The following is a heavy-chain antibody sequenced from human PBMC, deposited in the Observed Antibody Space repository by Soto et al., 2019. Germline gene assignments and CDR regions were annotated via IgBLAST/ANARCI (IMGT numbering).Heavy chain of an antibody. CDR2: IHHSGST. CDR3: ARWATYFYDSRDHYDPVAFDI. V-gene: IGHV4-4*02. Sequence: QVQLQESGPGLVKPSETLSLTCAVSASISSTNWWSWVRQPPGKGLEWIGEIHHSGSTNYNPSLTGGVSSSVDKSNNQFSLKVSAVTAADAAVYYCARWATYFYDSRDHYDPVAFDIWGQGTMVTVSS. D-gene: IGHD3-22*01. CDR1: ASISSTNW. J-gene: IGHJ3*02.